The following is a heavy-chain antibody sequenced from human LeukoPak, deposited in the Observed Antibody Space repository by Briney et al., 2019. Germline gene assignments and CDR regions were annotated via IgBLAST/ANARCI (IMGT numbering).Heavy chain of an antibody. CDR3: ARRDDHNGRDY. J-gene: IGHJ4*02. Sequence: GGSLRLSCAASGFTFSSYGMHWVRQAPGKGLEWVAVISYDGSNKYYADSVKGRFTISRDNSKNTVYLQMNSLRAEDTAMYYCARRDDHNGRDYWGQGTLVTVSS. CDR2: ISYDGSNK. D-gene: IGHD5-24*01. V-gene: IGHV3-30*03. CDR1: GFTFSSYG.